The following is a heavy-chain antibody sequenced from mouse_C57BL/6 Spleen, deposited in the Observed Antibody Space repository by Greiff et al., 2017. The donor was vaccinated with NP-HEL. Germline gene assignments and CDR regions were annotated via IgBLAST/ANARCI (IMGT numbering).Heavy chain of an antibody. D-gene: IGHD2-1*01. V-gene: IGHV14-4*01. CDR2: IDPENGDT. Sequence: EVQLQQSGAELVRPGASVKLSCTASGFNIKDDYMHWVKQRPEQGLEWIGWIDPENGDTEYASKFQGKATITADTSSNTAYLQLSSLTSEDTAVYYCTTLYPYYAMDYWGQGTSVTVSS. J-gene: IGHJ4*01. CDR3: TTLYPYYAMDY. CDR1: GFNIKDDY.